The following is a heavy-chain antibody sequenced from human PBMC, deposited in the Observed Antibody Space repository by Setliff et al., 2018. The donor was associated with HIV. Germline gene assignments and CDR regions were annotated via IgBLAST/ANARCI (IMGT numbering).Heavy chain of an antibody. CDR1: GGSINDQY. V-gene: IGHV4-4*08. CDR2: MYDGGTP. CDR3: AREPGY. Sequence: SETLSLTCTVPGGSINDQYFSWIRQSPGKGLEWIGNMYDGGTPHYNPSLKSRVTVSLDTSRNQFSLRLTSVTAADTAVYFCAREPGYWSQGTLVTVSS. J-gene: IGHJ4*02.